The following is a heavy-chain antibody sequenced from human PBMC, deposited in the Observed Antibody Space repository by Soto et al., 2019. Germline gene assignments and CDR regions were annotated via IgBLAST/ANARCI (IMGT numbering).Heavy chain of an antibody. D-gene: IGHD6-19*01. CDR1: GFTFSNYW. CDR3: ARMSSWYLFDY. J-gene: IGHJ4*02. V-gene: IGHV3-74*01. Sequence: GGSLRLSCAASGFTFSNYWMHWVRQAPGKGLVWVSHINGDGSSTSYADSVKGRFTMSRDNAKNTLYLQVNSLRAEDTAVYYCARMSSWYLFDYWGQGTLVTV. CDR2: INGDGSST.